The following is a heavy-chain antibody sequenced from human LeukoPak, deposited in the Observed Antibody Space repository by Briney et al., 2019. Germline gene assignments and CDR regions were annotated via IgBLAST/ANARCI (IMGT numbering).Heavy chain of an antibody. CDR1: GYTFTGYY. J-gene: IGHJ6*03. CDR3: ARDGGYSYGYRYYYYYMDV. CDR2: INPNGGGT. D-gene: IGHD5-18*01. Sequence: VASVKVSCKASGYTFTGYYMHWVRRAPGQGLEWMGWINPNGGGTNYAQKFQGRVTVTRDTSISTSYMELSRLRSDDTAVYYCARDGGYSYGYRYYYYYMDVWGKGTTVTVSS. V-gene: IGHV1-2*02.